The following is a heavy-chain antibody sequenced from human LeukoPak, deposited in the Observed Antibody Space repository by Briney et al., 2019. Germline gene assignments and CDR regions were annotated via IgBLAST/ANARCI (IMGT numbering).Heavy chain of an antibody. J-gene: IGHJ4*02. Sequence: SETLSLTCTVSGGSISSYYWSWIRQPPGKGLEWIGYIYYSGSTNYNPSLKSRVTISVDTSKNQFSLKLSSVTAADTAVYYCARAPPRGSYYRGYFDYWGQGTLVTVSS. CDR2: IYYSGST. V-gene: IGHV4-59*01. CDR1: GGSISSYY. CDR3: ARAPPRGSYYRGYFDY. D-gene: IGHD3-10*01.